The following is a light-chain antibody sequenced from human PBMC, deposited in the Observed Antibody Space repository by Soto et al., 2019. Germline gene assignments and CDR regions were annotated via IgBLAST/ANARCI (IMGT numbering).Light chain of an antibody. J-gene: IGKJ1*01. V-gene: IGKV3-20*01. CDR1: QSFSNNY. Sequence: EIVLTQSPGTLSLSPGERATLSCRASQSFSNNYLAWYQQKPGQAPRLLIYGASSRATGIPDRFSGSGSGTDFTLTISRLEPEDFAVYYCQQYRDSRTFGPGTKVEIK. CDR3: QQYRDSRT. CDR2: GAS.